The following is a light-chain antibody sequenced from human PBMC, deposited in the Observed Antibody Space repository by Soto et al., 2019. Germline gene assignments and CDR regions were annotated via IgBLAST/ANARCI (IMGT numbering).Light chain of an antibody. CDR1: QSVSSSY. CDR3: QQYNSYSRT. CDR2: GAS. V-gene: IGKV3-20*01. J-gene: IGKJ1*01. Sequence: EIVLTQSPGTLSLPPGERATLSCRASQSVSSSYLARYQQKPGQAPRLLIYGASSRATGIPDRFSGSGSGTEFTLTISSLQPDDFATYYCQQYNSYSRTFGQGTKVDI.